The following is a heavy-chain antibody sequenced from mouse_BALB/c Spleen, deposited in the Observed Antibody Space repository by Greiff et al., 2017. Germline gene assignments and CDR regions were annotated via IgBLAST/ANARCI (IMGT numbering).Heavy chain of an antibody. D-gene: IGHD1-1*01. CDR2: IYPGDGDT. CDR1: GYAFSSYW. CDR3: ARSGSSTCFAY. V-gene: IGHV1-80*01. J-gene: IGHJ3*01. Sequence: QVQLQQSGAELVRPGSSVKLSCKASGYAFSSYWMNWVKQRPGQGLEWIGQIYPGDGDTNYNGKFKGKATLTADKSSSTAYMQLSSLTSEDSAVYFCARSGSSTCFAYWGQGTLVTVSA.